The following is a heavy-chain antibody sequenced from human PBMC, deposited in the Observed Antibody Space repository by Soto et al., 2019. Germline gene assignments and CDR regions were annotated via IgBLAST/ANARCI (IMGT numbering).Heavy chain of an antibody. J-gene: IGHJ4*02. Sequence: ASVKVSCKVSGYTLTELSMHWVRQAPGKGLEWMGGFDPEDGETIYAQKFQGRVTMTEDTSTDTAYMELSSLRSEDTAVYYCATNLNLVGATGYRGQGTLVTVSS. CDR3: ATNLNLVGATGY. CDR1: GYTLTELS. D-gene: IGHD1-26*01. V-gene: IGHV1-24*01. CDR2: FDPEDGET.